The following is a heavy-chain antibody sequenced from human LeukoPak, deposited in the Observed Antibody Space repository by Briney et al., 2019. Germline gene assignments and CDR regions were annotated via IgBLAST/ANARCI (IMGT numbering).Heavy chain of an antibody. Sequence: GGSLRLSCVASGFTFSNYGMSWVRQAPGKGLEWVSRISFSGANTYYADSVRGRFTISRDKSKNTLFLQMNSLRAEDTAVYYCAKGGYDYAEYVDYWGQGTLVIVSS. J-gene: IGHJ4*02. CDR2: ISFSGANT. CDR1: GFTFSNYG. D-gene: IGHD3-16*01. CDR3: AKGGYDYAEYVDY. V-gene: IGHV3-23*01.